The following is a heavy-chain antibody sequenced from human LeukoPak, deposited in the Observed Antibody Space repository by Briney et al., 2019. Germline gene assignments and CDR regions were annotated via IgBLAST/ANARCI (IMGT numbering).Heavy chain of an antibody. CDR3: ARAGSAAAYYFDY. D-gene: IGHD6-13*01. J-gene: IGHJ4*02. CDR1: GGSISSGGYY. CDR2: IYYSGST. Sequence: TSQTLSLTCTVSGGSISSGGYYWSWIRQHPGKGLEGIVYIYYSGSTYYNPSLKSRVTISVDTYKNQFSLKLSSVTAADTAVYYCARAGSAAAYYFDYWGQGTLVTVSS. V-gene: IGHV4-31*03.